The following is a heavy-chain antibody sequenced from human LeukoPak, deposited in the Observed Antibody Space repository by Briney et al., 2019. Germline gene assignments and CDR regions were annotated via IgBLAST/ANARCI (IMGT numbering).Heavy chain of an antibody. D-gene: IGHD1-1*01. J-gene: IGHJ3*02. V-gene: IGHV3-21*01. CDR1: GFTFSSYA. Sequence: PGGSLRLSCAASGFTFSSYAMSWVRQAPGKGLEWVSSISSSSSYIYYADSVKGRFTISRDNAKNSLYLQMNSLRAEDTAVYYCAREETTGTTQSDAFDIWGQGTMVTVSS. CDR2: ISSSSSYI. CDR3: AREETTGTTQSDAFDI.